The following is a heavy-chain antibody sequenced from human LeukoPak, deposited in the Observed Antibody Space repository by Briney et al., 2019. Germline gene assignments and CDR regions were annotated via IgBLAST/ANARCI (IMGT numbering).Heavy chain of an antibody. CDR3: ARLGGYSTGWYIQY. D-gene: IGHD6-19*01. J-gene: IGHJ4*02. V-gene: IGHV5-51*01. CDR2: VNPGSSDS. Sequence: GESLKISCKGFGCTFTTNWIAWGRRKPGKGVGWMGAVNPGSSDSRYSPSFQRQLTISAHNSLISAYLQWSSLKASYSAMYYCARLGGYSTGWYIQYWGQGTLVTVSS. CDR1: GCTFTTNW.